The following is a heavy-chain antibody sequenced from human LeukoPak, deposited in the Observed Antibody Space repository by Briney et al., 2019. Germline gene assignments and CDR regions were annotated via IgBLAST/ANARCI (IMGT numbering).Heavy chain of an antibody. D-gene: IGHD6-13*01. CDR2: IIPIFGTA. CDR1: GGTFSSYA. CDR3: ARSSSSFYYFDY. V-gene: IGHV1-69*13. J-gene: IGHJ4*02. Sequence: ASVKVSRKASGGTFSSYAISWVRQAPGQGLEWMGGIIPIFGTANYAQKFQGRVTITADESTSTAYMELSSLRSEDTAVYYCARSSSSFYYFDYWGQGTLATVSS.